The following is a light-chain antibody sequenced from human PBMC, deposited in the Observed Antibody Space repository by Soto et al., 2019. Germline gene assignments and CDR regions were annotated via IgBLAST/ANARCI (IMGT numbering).Light chain of an antibody. CDR2: GVS. CDR3: SSYATNRDVV. V-gene: IGLV2-14*01. J-gene: IGLJ2*01. CDR1: SSDVGGYNY. Sequence: QSALTQPASVSGSPGQSITISCTGTSSDVGGYNYVSWFQEYPGKAPKLIIYGVSNRPSGVSNRFYGSKSGNTASLTISGLQAEDEADYYCSSYATNRDVVFGGGTQLTVL.